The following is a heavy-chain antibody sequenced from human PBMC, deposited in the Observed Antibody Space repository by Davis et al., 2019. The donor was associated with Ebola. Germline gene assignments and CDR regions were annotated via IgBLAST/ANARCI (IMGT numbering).Heavy chain of an antibody. CDR1: GGSISSGGYS. J-gene: IGHJ5*02. D-gene: IGHD5-18*01. Sequence: SETLSLTCAVSGGSISSGGYSWSWIRQPPGKGLEWIGYIYHSGSTYYNPSLKSRVTISVDRSKNQFSLKLSSVTAADTAVYYCARLVGGIQLWPHSWFDPWGQGTLVTVSS. CDR2: IYHSGST. CDR3: ARLVGGIQLWPHSWFDP. V-gene: IGHV4-30-2*01.